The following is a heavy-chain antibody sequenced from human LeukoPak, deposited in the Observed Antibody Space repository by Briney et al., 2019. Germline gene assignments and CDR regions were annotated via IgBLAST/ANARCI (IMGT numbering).Heavy chain of an antibody. D-gene: IGHD3-22*01. CDR3: ARVMRSSGYYYHHDAFDI. V-gene: IGHV4-39*07. J-gene: IGHJ3*02. CDR1: GGSISSSSYY. CDR2: IYYSGST. Sequence: SETLSLTCTVSGGSISSSSYYWGWIRQPPGKGLEWIGSIYYSGSTYYNPSLKSRVTISVDTSKNQFSLKLSSVTAADTAVYYCARVMRSSGYYYHHDAFDIWGQGTMVTVSS.